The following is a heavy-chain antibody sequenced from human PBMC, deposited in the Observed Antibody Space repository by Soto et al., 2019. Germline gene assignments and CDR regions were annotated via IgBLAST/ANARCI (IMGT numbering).Heavy chain of an antibody. CDR1: GGSFSGYY. Sequence: QVQLQQWGAGLLKPSETLSLTCAVYGGSFSGYYWSWIRQPPGKGLEWIGEINHSGSTNYNPSLKSRVTISVDTSKNQFSLKLSSVTAADTAVYYCARDRGKDIVVVPAYYYYMDVWGKGTTVTVSS. CDR3: ARDRGKDIVVVPAYYYYMDV. D-gene: IGHD2-2*01. V-gene: IGHV4-34*01. J-gene: IGHJ6*03. CDR2: INHSGST.